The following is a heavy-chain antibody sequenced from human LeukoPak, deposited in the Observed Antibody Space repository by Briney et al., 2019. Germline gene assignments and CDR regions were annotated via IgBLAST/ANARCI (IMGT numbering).Heavy chain of an antibody. D-gene: IGHD2-2*01. V-gene: IGHV3-11*04. CDR1: GFTFSDYY. CDR3: ARDSCSSTSCYFDY. J-gene: IGHJ4*02. CDR2: ISDSDSTI. Sequence: GSLRLSCAASGFTFSDYYMSWIRQAPGKGLEWVSYISDSDSTIYYADSVKGRFTISRDNAKNSLYLQMNSLRAEDTAVYYCARDSCSSTSCYFDYWGQGTLVTVSS.